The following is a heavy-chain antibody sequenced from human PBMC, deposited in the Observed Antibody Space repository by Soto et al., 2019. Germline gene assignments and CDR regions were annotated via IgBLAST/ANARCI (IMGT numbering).Heavy chain of an antibody. CDR2: INPTGGST. D-gene: IGHD4-17*01. V-gene: IGHV1-46*01. CDR1: GYTFISYY. J-gene: IGHJ4*02. Sequence: GASVKVSCKASGYTFISYYIHWVRQAPGQGLEWMGIINPTGGSTTYAQKFQGRVTMTRDTSSSTVYMELSSLRSEDTAVYYCARRYGIDYWGQGTLVTVSS. CDR3: ARRYGIDY.